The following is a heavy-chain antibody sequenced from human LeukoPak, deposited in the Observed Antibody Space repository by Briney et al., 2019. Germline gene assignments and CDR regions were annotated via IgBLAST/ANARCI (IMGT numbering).Heavy chain of an antibody. CDR1: GDSISSSSYY. V-gene: IGHV4-61*01. CDR3: ARVYYDSSGYYYRREYYFDY. CDR2: IYYSGST. J-gene: IGHJ4*02. D-gene: IGHD3-22*01. Sequence: SETLSLICTVSGDSISSSSYYWSWIRQPPGKGLEWIGYIYYSGSTNYNPSLKSRVTISVDASKNQFSLKLSSVTAADTAVYYCARVYYDSSGYYYRREYYFDYWGQGTLVTVSS.